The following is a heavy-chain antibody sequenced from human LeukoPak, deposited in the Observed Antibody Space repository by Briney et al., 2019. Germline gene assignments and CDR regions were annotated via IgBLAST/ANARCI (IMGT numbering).Heavy chain of an antibody. Sequence: ESLRLSCAASGFTFSSYAMSWIRQPPGKGLEWIGEINHSGRTNYNPSLKSRVTISVDTSKNQFSLKLSSVTAADTAVYYCARGAARRALGSWGQGTLVTVSS. CDR2: INHSGRT. CDR1: GFTFSSYA. D-gene: IGHD6-6*01. J-gene: IGHJ5*02. V-gene: IGHV4-34*01. CDR3: ARGAARRALGS.